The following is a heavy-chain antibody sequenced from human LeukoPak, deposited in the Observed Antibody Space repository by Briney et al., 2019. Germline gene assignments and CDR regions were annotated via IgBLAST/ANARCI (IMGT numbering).Heavy chain of an antibody. CDR2: MYHSGST. CDR3: ARLSGGGWSGFDY. CDR1: GFTFSSYEM. V-gene: IGHV4-4*02. D-gene: IGHD6-19*01. J-gene: IGHJ4*02. Sequence: PGGSLRLSCAVSGFTFSSYEMNWVRQPPGKGLEWIGEMYHSGSTNYNPSLKSRATISVDKSKNQFSLKLSSVTAADTAVYYCARLSGGGWSGFDYWGQGTLVTVSS.